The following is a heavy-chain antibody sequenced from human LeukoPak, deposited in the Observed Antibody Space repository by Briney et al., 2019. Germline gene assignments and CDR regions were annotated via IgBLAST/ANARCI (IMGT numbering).Heavy chain of an antibody. CDR3: ATGDYAWVRATYYYYGMDV. D-gene: IGHD4-17*01. CDR2: INPSGGST. V-gene: IGHV1-46*01. Sequence: ASVKVSCKASGYTFTSNYMLWVRQAPGQGLEWMGIINPSGGSTSYAQKFQGRVTITADESTSTAYMELSSLRSEDTAVYYCATGDYAWVRATYYYYGMDVWGQGTTVTVSS. J-gene: IGHJ6*02. CDR1: GYTFTSNY.